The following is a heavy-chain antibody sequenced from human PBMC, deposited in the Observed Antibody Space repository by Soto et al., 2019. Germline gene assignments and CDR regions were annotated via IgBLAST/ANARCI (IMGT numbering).Heavy chain of an antibody. CDR1: GFTFGNYG. Sequence: GGSLRLSCTGSGFTFGNYGMHWVRQAPGKGLEWVASTSYDGNNKYYADSLKGRFTISRDNSKKMVYLQMTSLGPEDTAVYYCAKGGGSVRDFDYWGQGALVTVSS. V-gene: IGHV3-30*18. CDR3: AKGGGSVRDFDY. D-gene: IGHD1-26*01. CDR2: TSYDGNNK. J-gene: IGHJ4*02.